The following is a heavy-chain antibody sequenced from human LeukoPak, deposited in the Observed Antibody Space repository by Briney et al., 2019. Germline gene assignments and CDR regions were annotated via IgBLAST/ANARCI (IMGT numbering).Heavy chain of an antibody. J-gene: IGHJ6*02. D-gene: IGHD2-15*01. V-gene: IGHV4-59*01. CDR2: IYHTGST. Sequence: SETLSLTCTVSGGSISSYYWSWIRQPPGKGLEWIGYIYHTGSTYYNPSLKSRVTISLDRSKNQFSLRLTSVTAADTAVYYCASGCSGGSCYSGDYHYYGMDVWGQGTTVTVSS. CDR1: GGSISSYY. CDR3: ASGCSGGSCYSGDYHYYGMDV.